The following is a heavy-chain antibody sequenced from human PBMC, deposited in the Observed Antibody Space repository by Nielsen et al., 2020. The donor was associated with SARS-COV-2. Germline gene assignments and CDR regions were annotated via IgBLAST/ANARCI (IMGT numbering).Heavy chain of an antibody. CDR1: GYTFTSYY. J-gene: IGHJ6*02. CDR3: AREKGSYGPAGYGMDV. V-gene: IGHV1-46*01. CDR2: INPSGGST. Sequence: ASVKVSCKASGYTFTSYYMHWVRQAPGQGLEWMGIINPSGGSTSYAQKFQGRVTMTRDTSTSTVYMELSSLRSEDTAVYYCAREKGSYGPAGYGMDVWGQGTTVTVSS. D-gene: IGHD3-16*01.